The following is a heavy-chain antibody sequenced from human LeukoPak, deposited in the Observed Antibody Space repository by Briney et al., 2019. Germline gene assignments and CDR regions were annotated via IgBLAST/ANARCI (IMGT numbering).Heavy chain of an antibody. CDR1: GYTLTELS. J-gene: IGHJ4*02. D-gene: IGHD4-11*01. Sequence: ASVKVSCKVSGYTLTELSMHWVRQAPGKGLEWMGGFDPEDGGTIYAQKFQGRVTMTKDTSTDTAYMELSSLRSEDTAVYYCATGLEQTTVTTTFDYWGQGTLVTVSS. CDR2: FDPEDGGT. V-gene: IGHV1-24*01. CDR3: ATGLEQTTVTTTFDY.